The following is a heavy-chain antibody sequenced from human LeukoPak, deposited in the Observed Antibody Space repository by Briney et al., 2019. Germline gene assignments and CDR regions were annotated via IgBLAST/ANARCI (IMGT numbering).Heavy chain of an antibody. D-gene: IGHD5-12*01. Sequence: PGRSLRLSCAASGFTFSSYGMHWVRQAPGKGLEWVAVISYDGSNKYYADSVKGRFTISRDNAKNSLYLQMNSLRAEDTAVYYCARAGGYSGPFGYWGQGTLVTVSS. CDR3: ARAGGYSGPFGY. CDR2: ISYDGSNK. J-gene: IGHJ4*02. CDR1: GFTFSSYG. V-gene: IGHV3-30*03.